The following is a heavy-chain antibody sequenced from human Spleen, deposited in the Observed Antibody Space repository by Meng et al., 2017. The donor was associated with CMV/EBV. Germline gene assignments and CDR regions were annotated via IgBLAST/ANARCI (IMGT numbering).Heavy chain of an antibody. V-gene: IGHV3-30*04. Sequence: GGSLRLSCPASGFTFSSYAMHWVRQAPGKGLEWVAVISYDGNDKYYADSVKGRFTISRDNAKNSLYLQMNSLRAEDTAVYYCARVYDFWSQGTLVTVSS. CDR2: ISYDGNDK. CDR1: GFTFSSYA. CDR3: ARVYDF. J-gene: IGHJ4*02. D-gene: IGHD3-3*01.